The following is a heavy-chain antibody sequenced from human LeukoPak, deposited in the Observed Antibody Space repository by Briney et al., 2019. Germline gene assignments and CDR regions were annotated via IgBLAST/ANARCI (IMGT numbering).Heavy chain of an antibody. V-gene: IGHV3-30*03. CDR1: EFTFSSYG. J-gene: IGHJ4*02. CDR2: ISYDGSNK. D-gene: IGHD2-21*01. Sequence: GGSLRLSCAASEFTFSSYGMHWVRQAPGKGLEWVAVISYDGSNKYYADSVKGRFTVSRDNSKNSLYLQMDSLRAEDTAVYYCARHIPFDCWGQGTLVTVSS. CDR3: ARHIPFDC.